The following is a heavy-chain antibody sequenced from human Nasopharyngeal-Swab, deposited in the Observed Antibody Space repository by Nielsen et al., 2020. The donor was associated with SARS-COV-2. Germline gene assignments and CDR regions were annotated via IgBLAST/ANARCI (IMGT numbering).Heavy chain of an antibody. J-gene: IGHJ1*01. D-gene: IGHD3-22*01. CDR2: PLPMSRTA. V-gene: IGHV1-69*13. CDR1: GDTFTKYT. Sequence: SVKVSCKASGDTFTKYTFSWVRQAPGLGLEWMGGPLPMSRTANYAQKFQGRVTITADESTSTAYMELSSLRSEDTAVYYCARSHGYYFDSSNFHPGDWGQGTLVTVSS. CDR3: ARSHGYYFDSSNFHPGD.